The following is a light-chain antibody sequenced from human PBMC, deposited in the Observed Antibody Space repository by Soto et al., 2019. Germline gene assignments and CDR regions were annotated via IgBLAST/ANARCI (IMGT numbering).Light chain of an antibody. Sequence: DIQMTQSPSTLSASVGDRVTITCRASQDINIWLAWYEQKPGKAPKLLIYKASTLERGVPSRFIGSGSRTDFTLASSILQPDESATYCGQQYSIDSNTFGQGTRLDIK. V-gene: IGKV1-5*03. CDR1: QDINIW. J-gene: IGKJ2*01. CDR3: QQYSIDSNT. CDR2: KAS.